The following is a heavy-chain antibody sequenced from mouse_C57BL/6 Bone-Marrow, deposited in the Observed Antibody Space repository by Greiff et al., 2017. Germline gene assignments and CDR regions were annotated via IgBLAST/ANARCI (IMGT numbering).Heavy chain of an antibody. D-gene: IGHD1-1*02. CDR2: ISSGGSYT. Sequence: DVMLVESGGDLVKPGGSLKLSCAASGFTFSSYGMSWVRQTPDKRLEWVATISSGGSYTYYPDSVKGRFTISRDNAKNTLYLQMSSLKSEDTAMYYCARQEGYGGYAMDYWGQGTSVTVSS. J-gene: IGHJ4*01. CDR1: GFTFSSYG. V-gene: IGHV5-6*02. CDR3: ARQEGYGGYAMDY.